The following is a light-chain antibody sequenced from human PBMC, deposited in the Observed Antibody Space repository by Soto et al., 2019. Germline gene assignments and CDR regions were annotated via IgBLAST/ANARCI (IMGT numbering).Light chain of an antibody. Sequence: ELVLTQSPGTLSLSPGERATLSCRDSQSVSSSYFAWYQQKPGQAPRLLIYGAYSRATGIPDRFSGSGSGTDFTLPISSLEPEDFAVYYCQQSSNWPRFTFGPGTKVDIK. CDR3: QQSSNWPRFT. V-gene: IGKV3D-20*02. J-gene: IGKJ3*01. CDR2: GAY. CDR1: QSVSSSY.